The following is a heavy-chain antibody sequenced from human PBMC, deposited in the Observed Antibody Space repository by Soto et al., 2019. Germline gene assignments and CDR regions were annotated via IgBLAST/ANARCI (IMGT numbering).Heavy chain of an antibody. V-gene: IGHV3-66*01. CDR2: IHSGGST. CDR1: GFTVSSNA. J-gene: IGHJ4*02. D-gene: IGHD6-13*01. Sequence: EVQLVESGGGLVQPGGSLRLSCAASGFTVSSNAMSWVRQAPWKWLEWVSVIHSGGSTYYADSVKGRFTISRDNSKNTLFFQMNGLRAEDTALYYCARGVAPGTSAPDYWGQGTLVIVSS. CDR3: ARGVAPGTSAPDY.